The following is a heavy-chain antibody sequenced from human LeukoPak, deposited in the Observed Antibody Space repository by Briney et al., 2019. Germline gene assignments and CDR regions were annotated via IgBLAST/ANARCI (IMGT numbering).Heavy chain of an antibody. J-gene: IGHJ4*02. D-gene: IGHD6-13*01. CDR2: INTNTGNP. Sequence: GASVKVSCKASGYTFTSYAMNWVRQAPGQGLEWMGWINTNTGNPTYAQGFTGRFVFSMDTSVSTAYLQISSLKAEDTAVYYCAREYSSSWYKAGYFDYWGQGTLVTVSS. CDR3: AREYSSSWYKAGYFDY. CDR1: GYTFTSYA. V-gene: IGHV7-4-1*02.